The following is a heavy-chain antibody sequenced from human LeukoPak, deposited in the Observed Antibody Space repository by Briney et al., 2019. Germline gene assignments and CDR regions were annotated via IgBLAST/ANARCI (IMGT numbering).Heavy chain of an antibody. CDR2: IYYSGYT. J-gene: IGHJ4*02. CDR3: AKHYMGSSYNRGLDY. V-gene: IGHV4-39*01. D-gene: IGHD3-10*01. CDR1: SASITSSPYF. Sequence: SETLSLTCTVSSASITSSPYFWGWIRQSPGKGLEWIGSIYYSGYTYYNPSLESRVTISVDTSKNQFSLKLSSVTAADTAIYYCAKHYMGSSYNRGLDYWGQGTLVTVSS.